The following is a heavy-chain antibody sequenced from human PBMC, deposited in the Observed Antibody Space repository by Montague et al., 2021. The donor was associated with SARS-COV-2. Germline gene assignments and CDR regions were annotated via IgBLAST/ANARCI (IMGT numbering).Heavy chain of an antibody. CDR1: GFSLSTSGVG. CDR3: ARILVAAAGSPFDP. Sequence: PALVKPTQTLTLTCTFSGFSLSTSGVGVGWIRQPPGKALEWLARXDWDDDKYYSTSLKTRLTISKDTSKNQVVLTMTNMDPVDTATYYCARILVAAAGSPFDPWGQGTLVTVPS. V-gene: IGHV2-70*11. D-gene: IGHD6-13*01. J-gene: IGHJ5*02. CDR2: XDWDDDK.